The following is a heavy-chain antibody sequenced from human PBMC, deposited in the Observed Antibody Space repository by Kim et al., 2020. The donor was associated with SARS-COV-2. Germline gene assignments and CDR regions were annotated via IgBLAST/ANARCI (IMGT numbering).Heavy chain of an antibody. CDR2: ISGSGTTT. J-gene: IGHJ4*02. D-gene: IGHD3-22*01. CDR1: GFTFSTYA. CDR3: AKGYYYDTSGYLSY. Sequence: GGSLRLSCAASGFTFSTYAMSWVRQSPEKGLEWVSSISGSGTTTYYADSVKGRFTITRDNSKNTLDLQMNSLRAEDTAVYYCAKGYYYDTSGYLSYLGQG. V-gene: IGHV3-23*01.